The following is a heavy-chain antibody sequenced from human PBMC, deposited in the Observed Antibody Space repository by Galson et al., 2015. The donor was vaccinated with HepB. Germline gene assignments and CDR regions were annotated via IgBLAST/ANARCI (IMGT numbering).Heavy chain of an antibody. D-gene: IGHD2-15*01. CDR2: IYYSGST. J-gene: IGHJ4*02. V-gene: IGHV4-59*01. CDR1: GGSISSYY. CDR3: ARITVGVPYYFDY. Sequence: SETLSLTCTVSGGSISSYYWSWIRQPPGKGLEWIGYIYYSGSTNYNPSLKSRVTISVDTPKNQFSLKLSSVTAADTAVYYCARITVGVPYYFDYWGQGTLVTVSS.